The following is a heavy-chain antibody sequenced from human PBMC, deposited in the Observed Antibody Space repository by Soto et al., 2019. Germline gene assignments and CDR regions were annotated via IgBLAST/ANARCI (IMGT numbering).Heavy chain of an antibody. CDR3: GHRRVLGGGTCFDP. J-gene: IGHJ5*02. Sequence: QITLKESGPTLVKPTQTLTLTCTFSGFSLSTSGEGVAWIRQPPGKALEWLAIIYWDDDKRLSPALEKRLTITKNTTNNHVVVTMAHMDAVDTASYYCGHRRVLGGGTCFDPWGQGILVTVSS. D-gene: IGHD1-1*01. CDR1: GFSLSTSGEG. V-gene: IGHV2-5*02. CDR2: IYWDDDK.